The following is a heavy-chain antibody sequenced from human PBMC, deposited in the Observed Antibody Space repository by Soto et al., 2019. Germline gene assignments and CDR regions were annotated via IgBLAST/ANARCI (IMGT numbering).Heavy chain of an antibody. CDR3: ARGSYYYDSSGYSHPYGMDV. CDR1: GGSISSGGYS. D-gene: IGHD3-22*01. Sequence: SETLSLTCAVSGGSISSGGYSWSWIRQPPGKGLEWIGYIYHSGSTYYNPSLKSRVTISVDRSKNQFSLKLSSVTAAGTAVYYCARGSYYYDSSGYSHPYGMDVWGQGTTVTVSS. J-gene: IGHJ6*02. CDR2: IYHSGST. V-gene: IGHV4-30-2*01.